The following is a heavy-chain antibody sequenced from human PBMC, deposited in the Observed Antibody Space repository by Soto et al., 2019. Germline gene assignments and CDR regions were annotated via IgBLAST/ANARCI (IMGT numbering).Heavy chain of an antibody. Sequence: GGSLRLSCAASGFTFSSYAMSWVRQAPGKGLEWVSAISGSGGSTYYADSVKGRFTISRDNSKNTLYLQMNSLRAEDTAVYYCAKGQDILTGYPEYFDYWGQGTLVTVSS. V-gene: IGHV3-23*01. CDR3: AKGQDILTGYPEYFDY. J-gene: IGHJ4*02. D-gene: IGHD3-9*01. CDR1: GFTFSSYA. CDR2: ISGSGGST.